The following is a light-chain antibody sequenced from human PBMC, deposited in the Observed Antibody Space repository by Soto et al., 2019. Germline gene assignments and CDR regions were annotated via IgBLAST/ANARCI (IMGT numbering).Light chain of an antibody. CDR3: QSYDSSLSGYV. J-gene: IGLJ1*01. Sequence: QSVLTQPPSVAGAPGQRGTISCTGSSSNIGAGYDVHWYQQLPGTAPKLLIYGNSTRPSGVPDRFSGYKSGTSASLAITGLEAEDEADYYCQSYDSSLSGYVFGTGTKLTAL. CDR1: SSNIGAGYD. CDR2: GNS. V-gene: IGLV1-40*01.